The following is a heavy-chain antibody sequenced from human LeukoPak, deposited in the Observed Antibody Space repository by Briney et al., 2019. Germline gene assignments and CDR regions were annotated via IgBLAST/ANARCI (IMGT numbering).Heavy chain of an antibody. Sequence: GGSLRLSCAASGFTFNTYWMAWVRQAPGKGLEWVAFIRYDGSNKYYADSVKGRFTISRDNSKNTLYLQMNSLRAEDTAVYYCAKDYSKTSYYGSGTYYRPNWFDPWGQGTLVTVSS. CDR1: GFTFNTYW. CDR3: AKDYSKTSYYGSGTYYRPNWFDP. CDR2: IRYDGSNK. D-gene: IGHD3-10*01. J-gene: IGHJ5*02. V-gene: IGHV3-30*02.